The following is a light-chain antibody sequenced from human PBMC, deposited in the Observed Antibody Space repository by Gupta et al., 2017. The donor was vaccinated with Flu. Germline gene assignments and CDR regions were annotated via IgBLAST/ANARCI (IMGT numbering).Light chain of an antibody. V-gene: IGLV2-14*04. CDR2: DVS. CDR1: SSDVGGYNY. CDR3: SSYTSSSTLVV. J-gene: IGLJ2*01. Sequence: ITISCTGTSSDVGGYNYVSWYQQHPGQAPKLMIYDVSNRPSGVSNRFSGSKSVNTASLTISGLQAEDEADYYCSSYTSSSTLVVFGGGTKLTVL.